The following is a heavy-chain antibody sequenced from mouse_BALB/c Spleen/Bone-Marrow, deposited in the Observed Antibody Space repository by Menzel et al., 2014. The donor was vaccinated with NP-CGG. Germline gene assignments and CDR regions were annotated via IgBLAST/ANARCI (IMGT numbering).Heavy chain of an antibody. D-gene: IGHD2-4*01. CDR3: ARHAYYDQTEVSFVY. CDR1: GFTFNSYG. V-gene: IGHV5-9-2*01. J-gene: IGHJ3*01. CDR2: ISGGGGXT. Sequence: EVQRVESGGGLVKSGGSLKLSCAASGFTFNSYGMSWVRQTPEKRLEWVATISGGGGXTFYPDSVKGRFTISRDNAKNNLYLQLSSLRSEDTDLYYCARHAYYDQTEVSFVYWGQGTLVTVSA.